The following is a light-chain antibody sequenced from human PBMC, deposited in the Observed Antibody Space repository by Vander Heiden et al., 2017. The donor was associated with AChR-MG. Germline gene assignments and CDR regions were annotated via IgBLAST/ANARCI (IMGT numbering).Light chain of an antibody. CDR3: QSYDSSNHWV. CDR1: SSSIASNY. J-gene: IGLJ3*02. Sequence: NLMLTQPHSVSESPGKTVTISCTGSSSSIASNYVQWYQQRPGSAPTTVIYEDNQRPSGVPDRFSGSIDSSSNSASLTISGLKTEDEADYYCQSYDSSNHWVFGGGTKLTVL. CDR2: EDN. V-gene: IGLV6-57*02.